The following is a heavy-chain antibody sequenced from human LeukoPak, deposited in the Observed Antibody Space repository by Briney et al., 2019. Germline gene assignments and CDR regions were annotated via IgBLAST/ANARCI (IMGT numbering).Heavy chain of an antibody. V-gene: IGHV4-59*01. J-gene: IGHJ6*03. Sequence: PSETLSLTCTVSGGSISSYYWSWIRQPPGKGLEWIGYIYYSGSTNYNPSLKSRVTISVDTSKNQFSLKLSSVTAADTAVYYCASHLPYYYYMDVWGKGTTVTVSS. CDR2: IYYSGST. CDR1: GGSISSYY. CDR3: ASHLPYYYYMDV.